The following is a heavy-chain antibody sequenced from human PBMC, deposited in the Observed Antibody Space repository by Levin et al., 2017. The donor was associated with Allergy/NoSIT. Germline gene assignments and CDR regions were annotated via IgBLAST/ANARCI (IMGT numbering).Heavy chain of an antibody. Sequence: ASVKVSCKASGYTFTGYYMHWVRQAPGQGLEWMGWINPNSGGTNYAQKFQGRVTMTRDTSISTAYMELSRLRSDDTAVYYCAKTDYYDTPAGAFDIWGQGTMVTVSS. J-gene: IGHJ3*02. V-gene: IGHV1-2*02. CDR1: GYTFTGYY. CDR3: AKTDYYDTPAGAFDI. D-gene: IGHD3-22*01. CDR2: INPNSGGT.